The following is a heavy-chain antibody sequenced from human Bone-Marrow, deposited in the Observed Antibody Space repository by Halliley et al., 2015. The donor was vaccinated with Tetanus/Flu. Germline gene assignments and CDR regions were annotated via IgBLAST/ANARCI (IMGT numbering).Heavy chain of an antibody. CDR2: IGVNNGRT. Sequence: EWRGWIGVNNGRTNFAQNFQVIVSRTTDTSTSSAYMELRSLRSDDTAVYYCARDFSAVTLPDYWGQGTLVTVSS. V-gene: IGHV1-18*01. J-gene: IGHJ4*02. D-gene: IGHD4-17*01. CDR3: ARDFSAVTLPDY.